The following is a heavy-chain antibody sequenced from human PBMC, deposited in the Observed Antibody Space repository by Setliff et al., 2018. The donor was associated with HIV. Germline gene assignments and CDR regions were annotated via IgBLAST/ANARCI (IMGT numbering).Heavy chain of an antibody. CDR1: GGSISNSHYF. D-gene: IGHD4-17*01. CDR3: VRDDYGYNGKGFDY. J-gene: IGHJ4*02. CDR2: IYSSGST. Sequence: SETLSLTCTVYGGSISNSHYFWGWIRQPPGKGLERIGRIYSSGSTYSQPSLQGRVSMSIDSSKNHFSLSLRNVTAADTAVYYCVRDDYGYNGKGFDYWGPGTLVTVSS. V-gene: IGHV4-39*02.